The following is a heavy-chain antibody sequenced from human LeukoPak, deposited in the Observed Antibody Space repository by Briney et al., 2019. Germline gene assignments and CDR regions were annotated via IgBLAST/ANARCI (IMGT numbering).Heavy chain of an antibody. V-gene: IGHV3-9*01. CDR1: GFTFDDYA. D-gene: IGHD1-26*01. J-gene: IGHJ4*02. Sequence: GGSLRLSWAASGFTFDDYAMLWVRQARGKGLEGGAGISWNSGSIGYADPVKGRFTISRDNAKTSRYLQMNSLRAEDTALYYCAKAEWELRGWIDYWGQGTLVTVSS. CDR3: AKAEWELRGWIDY. CDR2: ISWNSGSI.